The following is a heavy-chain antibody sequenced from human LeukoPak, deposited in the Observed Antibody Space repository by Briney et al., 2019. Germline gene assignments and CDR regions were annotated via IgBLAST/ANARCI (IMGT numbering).Heavy chain of an antibody. V-gene: IGHV3-30*02. D-gene: IGHD1-26*01. CDR2: IRYDGSNK. CDR1: GFTFSSYG. Sequence: GGSLRLSCAASGFTFSSYGMHWVRQAPGKGLEWVAFIRYDGSNKYYADSVKGRFTISRDNSKNTLYLQMNSLRAEDTAVYYCAKDAAPSVGAGYFDYWGQGTLVTVSS. CDR3: AKDAAPSVGAGYFDY. J-gene: IGHJ4*02.